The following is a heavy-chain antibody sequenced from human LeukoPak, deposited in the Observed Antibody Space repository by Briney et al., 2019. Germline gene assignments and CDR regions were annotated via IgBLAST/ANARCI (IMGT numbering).Heavy chain of an antibody. CDR2: INQDGSQT. CDR1: GFTSGHIFTDYW. J-gene: IGHJ4*02. Sequence: PGGSLRLSCVASGFTSGHIFTDYWMTWVRQVPGKGLEWVANINQDGSQTYYLDSVKARFTISRDNAKESVSLQMNSLRAEDTAVYYCARDRDWYSFDYWGQGTLVTVSS. CDR3: ARDRDWYSFDY. D-gene: IGHD1-26*01. V-gene: IGHV3-7*01.